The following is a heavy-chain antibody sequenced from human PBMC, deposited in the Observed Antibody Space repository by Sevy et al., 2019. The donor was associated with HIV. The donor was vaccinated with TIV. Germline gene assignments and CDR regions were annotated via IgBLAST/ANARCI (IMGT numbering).Heavy chain of an antibody. CDR3: ARGAKGGGGSSTSWTFDY. CDR1: GYTLTELS. Sequence: ASVKVSCKVSGYTLTELSMHWVRQAPGKGLEWMGGFDPEDGETIYAQKFQGRVTMTEDTSTDTAYMELSSLRSEDTAVYYCARGAKGGGGSSTSWTFDYWGQGTLVTVSS. CDR2: FDPEDGET. V-gene: IGHV1-24*01. J-gene: IGHJ4*02. D-gene: IGHD2-2*01.